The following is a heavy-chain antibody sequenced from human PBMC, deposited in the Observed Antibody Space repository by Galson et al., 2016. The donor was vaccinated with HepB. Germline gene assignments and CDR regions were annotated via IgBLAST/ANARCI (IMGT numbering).Heavy chain of an antibody. V-gene: IGHV3-13*01. D-gene: IGHD2-2*01. CDR2: IETSGAT. CDR3: TRGKSLWTMPWNYGLDV. CDR1: GFTFSIHD. J-gene: IGHJ6*04. Sequence: SLRLSCAASGFTFSIHDMHWVRQATGKGLEWVSAIETSGATYYPDSVKGRFTISRENGKNSLYLQMDSLRAVDTAVYYCTRGKSLWTMPWNYGLDVWGKGTTVTVSS.